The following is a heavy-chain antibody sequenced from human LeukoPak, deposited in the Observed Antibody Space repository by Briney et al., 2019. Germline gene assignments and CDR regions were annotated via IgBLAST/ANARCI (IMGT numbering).Heavy chain of an antibody. D-gene: IGHD1-26*01. Sequence: GGSLRLSCAASGFTFSIYAMSWVRQAPGKGLEWVSAIGDTTYYADSVEGRFTISRDNSKNTLYLQMNSLRAEDAAIYYCAKAXAFVGANFFDYWGQGTLVTVSS. V-gene: IGHV3-23*01. CDR3: AKAXAFVGANFFDY. CDR1: GFTFSIYA. J-gene: IGHJ4*02. CDR2: IGDTT.